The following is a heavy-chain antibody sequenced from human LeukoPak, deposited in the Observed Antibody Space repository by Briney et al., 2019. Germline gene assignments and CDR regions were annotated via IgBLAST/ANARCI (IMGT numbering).Heavy chain of an antibody. CDR3: ASRQGGSSWYGAFDI. CDR2: ISGSAATI. J-gene: IGHJ3*02. V-gene: IGHV3-23*01. D-gene: IGHD6-13*01. CDR1: GFTFSNYG. Sequence: PGGSLRLSCAASGFTFSNYGMTWVRQAPGKGLEWVSSISGSAATISYADSVKGRFTISRDNSKNTLYLQMNSLRAEDTAVYYCASRQGGSSWYGAFDIWGQGTMVTVSS.